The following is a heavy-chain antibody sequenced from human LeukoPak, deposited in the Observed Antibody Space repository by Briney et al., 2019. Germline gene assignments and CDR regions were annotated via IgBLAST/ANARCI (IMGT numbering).Heavy chain of an antibody. J-gene: IGHJ6*03. Sequence: WASVKVSCKASGGTFSSYAISWVRQAPGQGLEWMGGIIPILDTANYAQKFQGRVTITADESTSTAYMELSSLRSEDTAVYYCARSSRTYYYYYMDVWGKGTTVTVSS. CDR2: IIPILDTA. V-gene: IGHV1-69*13. CDR1: GGTFSSYA. D-gene: IGHD1-26*01. CDR3: ARSSRTYYYYYMDV.